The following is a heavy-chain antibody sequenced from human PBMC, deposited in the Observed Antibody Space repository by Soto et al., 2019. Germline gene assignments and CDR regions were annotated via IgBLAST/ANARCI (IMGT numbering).Heavy chain of an antibody. D-gene: IGHD4-17*01. V-gene: IGHV5-51*01. CDR2: IYPGDSDT. CDR1: GYSFTSYW. J-gene: IGHJ6*03. CDR3: ARLWTTTSSYYYYMDV. Sequence: PGESLKISCKGSGYSFTSYWIGWVRQMPGKGLEWMGIIYPGDSDTRYSPSFQGQVTISADKSISTAYLQWSSLKASDTAMYYCARLWTTTSSYYYYMDVWGKGTTVTVSS.